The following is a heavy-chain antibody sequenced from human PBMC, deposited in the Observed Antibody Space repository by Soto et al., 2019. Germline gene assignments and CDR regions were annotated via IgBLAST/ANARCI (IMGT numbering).Heavy chain of an antibody. Sequence: QVQLQESGPGLVKPSETLSLTCTVSGGSISSYYWSWIRQPPGKGLEWIGYIYYSGSTNYNPSLTNRLTISVDTSTNQVSLKLSSVTAADTAVHYCARALPTVAGGYYFGSWGQGTLVTVSS. CDR2: IYYSGST. V-gene: IGHV4-59*01. CDR3: ARALPTVAGGYYFGS. CDR1: GGSISSYY. D-gene: IGHD4-17*01. J-gene: IGHJ4*02.